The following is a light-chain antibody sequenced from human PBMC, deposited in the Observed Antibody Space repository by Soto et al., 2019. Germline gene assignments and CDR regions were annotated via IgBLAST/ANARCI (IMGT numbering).Light chain of an antibody. J-gene: IGLJ1*01. Sequence: QSVLTQPPSASGSPGQSVTIFCTGTSSDVGGYNYVSWYQQHPGKAPKLMIYEVTNRPSGVPDRFSGSKSDNTASLTVSGLQAEDEADYYCSSYAGSKHYVFGTGTKLTV. CDR2: EVT. CDR3: SSYAGSKHYV. CDR1: SSDVGGYNY. V-gene: IGLV2-8*01.